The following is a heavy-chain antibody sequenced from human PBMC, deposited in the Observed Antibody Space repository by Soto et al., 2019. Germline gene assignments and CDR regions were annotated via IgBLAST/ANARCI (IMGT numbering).Heavy chain of an antibody. J-gene: IGHJ3*02. Sequence: QVQLVESGGGVVQPGRSLRLSCAASGFTFSSYGMHWVRQAPGKGLEWVTIISYDGSNKYYADSVKGRFTVSRDNSKNTLYLQMNSLRAEDTAVYYCAKQLRYYYDRSDAFEIWGQGTMVTVSS. CDR3: AKQLRYYYDRSDAFEI. V-gene: IGHV3-30*18. CDR1: GFTFSSYG. D-gene: IGHD3-22*01. CDR2: ISYDGSNK.